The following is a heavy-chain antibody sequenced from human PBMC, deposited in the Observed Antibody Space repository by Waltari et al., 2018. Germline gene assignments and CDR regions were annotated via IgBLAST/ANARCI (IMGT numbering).Heavy chain of an antibody. V-gene: IGHV4-31*11. CDR3: ARFPRIARSWYFDL. J-gene: IGHJ2*01. CDR2: VCQSGDT. Sequence: QVQLLASGPGVVKPSQTLALTCAVSGTSVHTHEFYWTWIRQPPGGGLEWIGYVCQSGDTLFNPSLKTRASMTVDTSLNRFYLNLSSVTAADTAMYYCARFPRIARSWYFDLWGRGTLVTVSS. CDR1: GTSVHTHEFY. D-gene: IGHD6-13*01.